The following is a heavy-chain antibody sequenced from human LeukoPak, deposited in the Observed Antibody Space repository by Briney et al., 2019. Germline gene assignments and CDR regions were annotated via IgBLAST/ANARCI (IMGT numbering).Heavy chain of an antibody. Sequence: GASVKVSCKASGYTFTSYGISWVRQAPGQGLEWMGWISGYNGNTNYAQNLQGRVTMTTDTSTSTVYMELRSLRSDDTAVYYCARGLARTSMVTRGGVRFDYWGQGTLVTVSS. CDR3: ARGLARTSMVTRGGVRFDY. J-gene: IGHJ4*02. V-gene: IGHV1-18*01. CDR2: ISGYNGNT. CDR1: GYTFTSYG. D-gene: IGHD5-18*01.